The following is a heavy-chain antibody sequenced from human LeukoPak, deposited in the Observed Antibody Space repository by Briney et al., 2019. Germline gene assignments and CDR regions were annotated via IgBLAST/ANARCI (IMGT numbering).Heavy chain of an antibody. D-gene: IGHD6-19*01. CDR1: GGSISSSNW. V-gene: IGHV4-4*02. CDR3: ARGDGVAGYDY. CDR2: IYHSGST. Sequence: SETLSLTCAVSGGSISSSNWWSWVRQPPGKGLEWIGEIYHSGSTNYNPSLKSRVTMSVDKSKNQFSLKLSSVTAADTAVYYCARGDGVAGYDYWGQGTLVTVSS. J-gene: IGHJ4*02.